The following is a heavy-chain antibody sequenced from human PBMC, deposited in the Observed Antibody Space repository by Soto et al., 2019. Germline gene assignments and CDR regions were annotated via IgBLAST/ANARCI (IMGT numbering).Heavy chain of an antibody. V-gene: IGHV3-23*01. CDR3: AKKYGSGNNYFDY. D-gene: IGHD3-10*01. CDR1: GFTFRSYA. J-gene: IGHJ4*02. CDR2: ITASGSST. Sequence: PGGSLRLSCAASGFTFRSYAMSWVRQASGKGLEWVSAITASGSSTYYADSVKGRFTISRDNSKNTLYLQINSLRGEDTAVYYCAKKYGSGNNYFDYWGQGALVTVSS.